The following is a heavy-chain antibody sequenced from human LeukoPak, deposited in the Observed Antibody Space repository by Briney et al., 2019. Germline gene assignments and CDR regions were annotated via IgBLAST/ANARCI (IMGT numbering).Heavy chain of an antibody. J-gene: IGHJ4*02. V-gene: IGHV1-69*13. CDR3: ARGGRRSGYGY. Sequence: GASVKVSCKASGGTFSSYAISWVRQAPGQGLKWIGGIIPIFGTANYAQKFQGRVTITADESTSTAYMELSSLRSEDTAVYYCARGGRRSGYGYWGQGTLVTVSS. CDR1: GGTFSSYA. CDR2: IIPIFGTA. D-gene: IGHD3-22*01.